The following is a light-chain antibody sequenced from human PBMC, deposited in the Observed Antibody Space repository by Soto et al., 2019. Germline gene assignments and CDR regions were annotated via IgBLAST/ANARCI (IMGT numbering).Light chain of an antibody. CDR1: QSVSKNY. CDR2: GSS. V-gene: IGKV3-20*01. Sequence: EVVLTQSPGTLSLSPGERATLSCKASQSVSKNYFAWYQQKPGQAPRLLIFGSSDRATGIPDRFSGSGSGTDFTLTISSLEPEDFAVYYCQQYGSSPPYTFGQGTKLEIK. J-gene: IGKJ2*01. CDR3: QQYGSSPPYT.